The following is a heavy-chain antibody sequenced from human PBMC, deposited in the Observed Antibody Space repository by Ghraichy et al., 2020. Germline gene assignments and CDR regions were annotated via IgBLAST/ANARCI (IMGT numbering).Heavy chain of an antibody. CDR1: GYTFTGYY. J-gene: IGHJ4*02. V-gene: IGHV1-2*06. CDR3: AGAYYYGSGSLGY. Sequence: ASVKVSCKASGYTFTGYYMHWVRQAPGQGLEWMGRINPNSGGTNYAQKFQGRVTMTRDTSISTAYMELSRLRSDDTAVYYCAGAYYYGSGSLGYWGQGTLVTVSS. CDR2: INPNSGGT. D-gene: IGHD3-10*01.